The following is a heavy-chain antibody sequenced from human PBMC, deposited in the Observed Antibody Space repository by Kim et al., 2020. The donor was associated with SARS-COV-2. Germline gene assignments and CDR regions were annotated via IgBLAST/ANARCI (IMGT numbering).Heavy chain of an antibody. Sequence: TYAQKLQGRVTMTTDTSTSTAYMELRSLRSDDTAVYYCARGNYPSDVLDYWGQGTLVTVSS. D-gene: IGHD3-10*01. J-gene: IGHJ4*02. V-gene: IGHV1-18*01. CDR3: ARGNYPSDVLDY.